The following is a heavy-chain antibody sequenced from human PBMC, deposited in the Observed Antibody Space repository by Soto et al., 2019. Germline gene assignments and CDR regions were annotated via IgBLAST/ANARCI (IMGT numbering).Heavy chain of an antibody. CDR1: GFTFSSYG. D-gene: IGHD2-15*01. CDR3: AKTRIVVVVAATIDY. J-gene: IGHJ4*02. V-gene: IGHV3-30*18. CDR2: ISYDGSNK. Sequence: QVQLVESGGGVVQPGRSLRLSCAASGFTFSSYGMHWVRQAPGKGLEWVAVISYDGSNKYYAESVKGRFTIFRDNSKNTLYLQMNSLRAEDTAVYYCAKTRIVVVVAATIDYWGQGTLVTVSS.